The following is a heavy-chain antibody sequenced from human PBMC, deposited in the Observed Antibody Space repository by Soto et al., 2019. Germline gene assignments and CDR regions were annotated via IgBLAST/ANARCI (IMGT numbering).Heavy chain of an antibody. Sequence: EVQLVQSGAEVKKPGESLKISCKGSGYSFTSYWIGWVRQMPGKGLEWMGIIYPSDSGVRYSPSFQGQVTISANKSINTAYLQWSTLTASDSAIYYCASEIDHAFDIWGQGTMVTVSA. CDR3: ASEIDHAFDI. CDR2: IYPSDSGV. V-gene: IGHV5-51*03. D-gene: IGHD2-21*01. CDR1: GYSFTSYW. J-gene: IGHJ3*02.